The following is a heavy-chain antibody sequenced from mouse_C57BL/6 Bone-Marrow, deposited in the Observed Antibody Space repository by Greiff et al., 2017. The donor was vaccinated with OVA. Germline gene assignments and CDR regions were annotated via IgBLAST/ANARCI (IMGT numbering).Heavy chain of an antibody. Sequence: VQLQEPGPELVKPGASVKISCKASGYTFTDYYINWVKQRPGQGLEWIGWIFPGSGSTYYNEKFKGKATLTVDKSSSTAYMWLSSLTSEDSAVYFCARRWGYYGNRWFAYWGQGTVVTVSA. CDR1: GYTFTDYY. D-gene: IGHD2-1*01. J-gene: IGHJ3*01. V-gene: IGHV1-75*01. CDR3: ARRWGYYGNRWFAY. CDR2: IFPGSGST.